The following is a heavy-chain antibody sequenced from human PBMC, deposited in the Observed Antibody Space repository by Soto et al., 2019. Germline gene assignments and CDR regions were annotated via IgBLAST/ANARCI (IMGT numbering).Heavy chain of an antibody. CDR3: AKFFVETGSNSGWPWSFHY. V-gene: IGHV3-23*01. Sequence: EVQLLESGGGLVQPGRSLRLSCAASGFTFSNYAMSWVRQAPGQGLDWVSAISGSGGTTYSADSVKGRFTLSRDNSKNTLFLQMNSLRAEDAAVYYCAKFFVETGSNSGWPWSFHYWGQGTLVTVSS. CDR2: ISGSGGTT. CDR1: GFTFSNYA. J-gene: IGHJ4*02. D-gene: IGHD6-25*01.